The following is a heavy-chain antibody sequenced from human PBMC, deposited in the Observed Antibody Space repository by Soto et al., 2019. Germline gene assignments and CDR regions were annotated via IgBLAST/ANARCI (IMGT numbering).Heavy chain of an antibody. Sequence: EVQMLESGGGLVQPGGSLRLSCAASGFTFSSYALTWVRQAPGKGLEWVSSITGSGDYTRYTDSVKGRFTITRDNAKNTLFLQMKSLRADDTAIYYCGKDPNGDYFCAFDFWGKGTMVTVSS. V-gene: IGHV3-23*01. J-gene: IGHJ3*01. CDR3: GKDPNGDYFCAFDF. D-gene: IGHD4-17*01. CDR2: ITGSGDYT. CDR1: GFTFSSYA.